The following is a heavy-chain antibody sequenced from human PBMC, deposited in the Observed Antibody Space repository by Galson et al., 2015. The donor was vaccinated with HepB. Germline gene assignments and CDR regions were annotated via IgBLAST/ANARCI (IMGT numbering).Heavy chain of an antibody. V-gene: IGHV3-49*01. D-gene: IGHD6-19*01. Sequence: SLRLSCAASGFSFGDYAMSWFRQAPGKGLEWVGYVRGNVFGATREYASSVKGRFIISRDGSDSIGSLQMNSLNTEDTAVYYCARGIPAVAGYYFDRWGQGTPVTVSS. J-gene: IGHJ4*02. CDR1: GFSFGDYA. CDR3: ARGIPAVAGYYFDR. CDR2: VRGNVFGATR.